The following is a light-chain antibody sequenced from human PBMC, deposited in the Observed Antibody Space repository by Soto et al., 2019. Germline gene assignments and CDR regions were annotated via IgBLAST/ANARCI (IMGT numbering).Light chain of an antibody. J-gene: IGLJ3*02. CDR1: SSDVGSYNL. Sequence: QSVLTQPASVSGSPGQSITISCTGTSSDVGSYNLVSWYQRHPGKAPKLMISEGNKRPSGISNRFSGSKSGNTASLTISGLQAEDEADYYCCSFATSGTWVFGGGNKLTVL. CDR3: CSFATSGTWV. CDR2: EGN. V-gene: IGLV2-23*01.